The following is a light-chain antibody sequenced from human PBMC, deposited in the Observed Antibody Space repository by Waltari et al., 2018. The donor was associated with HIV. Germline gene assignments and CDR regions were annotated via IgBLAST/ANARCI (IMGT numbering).Light chain of an antibody. Sequence: VLTQSPGTLSLSPGERAPLSCRASQTVSSSDLAWYQQKSGQSPRLLIYGASSRATGIPERFSGSGSGTDFTLTISRLEPEDFAVYYCHRHGFSFRTFGQGTKVEI. CDR3: HRHGFSFRT. CDR2: GAS. CDR1: QTVSSSD. J-gene: IGKJ1*01. V-gene: IGKV3-20*01.